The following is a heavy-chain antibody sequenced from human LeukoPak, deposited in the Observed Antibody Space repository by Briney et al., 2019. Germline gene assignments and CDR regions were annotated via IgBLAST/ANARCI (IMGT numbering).Heavy chain of an antibody. J-gene: IGHJ4*02. Sequence: SETLSLTCTVSGGSTTSGSYYWSWNRQPAGKGLEWIGRIYTSGRTNYNPSLKRRVTISLDTSKNQFSLKLNSVTAADTAVYYCAREVGPTSVDYWGQGTLVTVSS. D-gene: IGHD1-26*01. CDR2: IYTSGRT. CDR1: GGSTTSGSYY. V-gene: IGHV4-61*02. CDR3: AREVGPTSVDY.